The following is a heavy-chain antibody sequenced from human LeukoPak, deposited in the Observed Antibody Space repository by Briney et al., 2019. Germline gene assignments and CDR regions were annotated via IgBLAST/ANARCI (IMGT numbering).Heavy chain of an antibody. CDR3: VEAVAGTYFDY. J-gene: IGHJ4*02. V-gene: IGHV1-2*02. CDR2: INPNSGGT. Sequence: RASVKVSCNASGYTFTGYYMPWVRQAPGQGLEWMGWINPNSGGTNYAQKFQGRVTMTRDTYISTAYMELSRLRSDDTAVYYCVEAVAGTYFDYWGQGTLVTVSS. CDR1: GYTFTGYY. D-gene: IGHD6-19*01.